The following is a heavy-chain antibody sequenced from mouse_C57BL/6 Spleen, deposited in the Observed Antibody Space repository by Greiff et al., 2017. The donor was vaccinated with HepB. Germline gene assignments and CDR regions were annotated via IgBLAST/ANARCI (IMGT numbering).Heavy chain of an antibody. CDR1: GYAFSSYW. V-gene: IGHV1-80*01. Sequence: VQLQQSGAELVKPGASVKISCKASGYAFSSYWMNWVKQRPGKGLEWIGQIYPGDGDTNYNGKFKGKATLTADKSSSTAYMQLSSLTSEDSAVYFCAIPIYYGNWGFAYWGQGTLVTVSA. CDR2: IYPGDGDT. D-gene: IGHD2-1*01. CDR3: AIPIYYGNWGFAY. J-gene: IGHJ3*01.